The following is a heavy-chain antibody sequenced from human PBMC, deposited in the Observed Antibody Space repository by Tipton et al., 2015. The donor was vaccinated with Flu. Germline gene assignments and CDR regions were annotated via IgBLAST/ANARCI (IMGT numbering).Heavy chain of an antibody. CDR3: ARRDFSNYVSEPKNWFDP. D-gene: IGHD4-11*01. Sequence: TLSLTCAVYGGSINSYYWSWIRQPAGKGLEWIGRIYMGGSTYRNPSLKSRVIISVDRSKNQFSLKLTSVTAADTAVYYCARRDFSNYVSEPKNWFDPWGQGTLVTVSS. CDR1: GGSINSYY. CDR2: IYMGGST. V-gene: IGHV4-59*10. J-gene: IGHJ5*02.